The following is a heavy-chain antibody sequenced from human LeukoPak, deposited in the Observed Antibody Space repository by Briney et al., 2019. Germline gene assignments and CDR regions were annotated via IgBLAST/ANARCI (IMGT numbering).Heavy chain of an antibody. D-gene: IGHD3-10*01. CDR1: GYTFTGYY. V-gene: IGHV1-2*02. Sequence: ASVKVSCKASGYTFTGYYMHWVRQAPGQGLEWMGWINPNSGGTNYAQKFQGRVTMTRDTSISTAYMELSRLRSDDTAVYFCARGGYYGSGNDFRFDPWGQGTLVTVSS. CDR3: ARGGYYGSGNDFRFDP. CDR2: INPNSGGT. J-gene: IGHJ5*02.